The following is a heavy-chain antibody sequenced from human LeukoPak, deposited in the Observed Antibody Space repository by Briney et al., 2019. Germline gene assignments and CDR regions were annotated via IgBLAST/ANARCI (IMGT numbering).Heavy chain of an antibody. V-gene: IGHV6-1*01. Sequence: SQTLSLTCAISGDSVSSNSAAWNWIRQSPSRGLEWLGRTYYRSKWYNDYAVSVKSRITINPDTSKNQFSLKLSSVTAADTAVYYCARSGYSYGYVDYWGQGTLVTVSS. D-gene: IGHD5-18*01. J-gene: IGHJ4*02. CDR2: TYYRSKWYN. CDR1: GDSVSSNSAA. CDR3: ARSGYSYGYVDY.